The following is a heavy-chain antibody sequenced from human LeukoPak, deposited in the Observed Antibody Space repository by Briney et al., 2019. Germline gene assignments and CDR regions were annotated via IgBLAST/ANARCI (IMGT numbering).Heavy chain of an antibody. Sequence: GRSLRLSCAASGFTFDDYAMHWVRQAPGKGLEWVSGISWNSGSIGYADSVKGRFTISRDNAKNSLYLQMNSLRAEDMALYYCAKGEGTTVVTGFDYWGQGTLVTVSS. CDR3: AKGEGTTVVTGFDY. CDR2: ISWNSGSI. CDR1: GFTFDDYA. J-gene: IGHJ4*02. V-gene: IGHV3-9*03. D-gene: IGHD4-23*01.